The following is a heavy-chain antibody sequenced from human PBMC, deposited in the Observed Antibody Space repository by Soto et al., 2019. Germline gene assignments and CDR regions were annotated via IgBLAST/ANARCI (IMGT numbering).Heavy chain of an antibody. V-gene: IGHV4-39*01. Sequence: ASETLSLTCTVSGGSISSSSYYWGWIRQPPGKGLEWIGSIYYSGSTYYNPSLKSRVTISVDTSKNQFSLKLSFVTAADTAVYYCARLQGGGRFLEWLYNWFDPWGQGTLVTVSS. J-gene: IGHJ5*02. CDR1: GGSISSSSYY. D-gene: IGHD3-3*01. CDR3: ARLQGGGRFLEWLYNWFDP. CDR2: IYYSGST.